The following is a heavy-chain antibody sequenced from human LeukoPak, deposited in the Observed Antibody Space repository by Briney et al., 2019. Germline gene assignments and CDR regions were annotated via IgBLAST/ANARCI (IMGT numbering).Heavy chain of an antibody. V-gene: IGHV4-34*01. D-gene: IGHD3-22*01. J-gene: IGHJ3*02. CDR2: IYHSGST. CDR3: ARLAWYYYDSSGYQPYAFDI. Sequence: PSETLSLTCAVYGGSFSGYYWSWIRQPPGKGLEWIGEIYHSGSTNYNPSLKSRVTISVDKSKNQFSLKLSSVTAADTAVYYCARLAWYYYDSSGYQPYAFDIWGQGTMVTVSS. CDR1: GGSFSGYY.